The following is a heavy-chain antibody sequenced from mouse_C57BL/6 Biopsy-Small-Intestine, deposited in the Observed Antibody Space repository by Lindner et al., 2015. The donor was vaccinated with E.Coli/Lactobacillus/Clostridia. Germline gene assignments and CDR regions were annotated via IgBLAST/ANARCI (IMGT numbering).Heavy chain of an antibody. CDR2: ILPGSTGT. D-gene: IGHD2-4*01. V-gene: IGHV1-9*01. CDR3: AREGDYDYDVLDY. J-gene: IGHJ2*01. Sequence: VKQRPGHGLEWIGEILPGSTGTNYNERFKGKATFTADTSSNTAYMQLSSLTSEDSAIYYCAREGDYDYDVLDYWGQGTALTVSS.